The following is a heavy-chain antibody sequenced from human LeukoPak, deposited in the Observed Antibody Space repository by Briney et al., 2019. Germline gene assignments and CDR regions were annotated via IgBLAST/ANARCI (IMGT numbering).Heavy chain of an antibody. CDR2: MNPNSGNT. J-gene: IGHJ6*02. Sequence: ASVKVSCKASGGTFSSYDINWVRQATGQGLEWMGWMNPNSGNTGYAQKFQGRVTMTRNTSISTAYMELSSLRSEDTAVYYCARVYDFWSGYGYYYGMDVWGQGTTVTVSS. V-gene: IGHV1-8*02. CDR1: GGTFSSYD. CDR3: ARVYDFWSGYGYYYGMDV. D-gene: IGHD3-3*01.